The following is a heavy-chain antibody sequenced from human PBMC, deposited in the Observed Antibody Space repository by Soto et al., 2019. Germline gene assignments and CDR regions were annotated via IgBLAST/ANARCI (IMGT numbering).Heavy chain of an antibody. D-gene: IGHD3-3*01. CDR3: TTQCGRVVLRLLRSGWCDP. Sequence: LRLSCAASGFTFSNAWMSWVRQAPGKGLEWVGRIKSKTDGGTTDYAAPVKGRFTISRDDSKNTLYLLMNSQNTEDTAEYYCTTQCGRVVLRLLRSGWCDPWGQGRLVTVAS. V-gene: IGHV3-15*01. CDR1: GFTFSNAW. CDR2: IKSKTDGGTT. J-gene: IGHJ5*02.